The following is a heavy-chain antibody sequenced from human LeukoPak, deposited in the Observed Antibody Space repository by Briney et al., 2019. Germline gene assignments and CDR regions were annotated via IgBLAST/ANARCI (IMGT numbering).Heavy chain of an antibody. CDR2: ISAYNGNT. CDR1: GYTFTSYG. Sequence: ASVKVSCKASGYTFTSYGISWVRQAPGQRLEWMGWISAYNGNTNYAQKLQGRVTMTTDTSTSTAYMELRSLRSDDTAVYYCARVPPGQWLVERRYYFDYWGQGTLVTVSS. J-gene: IGHJ4*02. V-gene: IGHV1-18*01. CDR3: ARVPPGQWLVERRYYFDY. D-gene: IGHD6-19*01.